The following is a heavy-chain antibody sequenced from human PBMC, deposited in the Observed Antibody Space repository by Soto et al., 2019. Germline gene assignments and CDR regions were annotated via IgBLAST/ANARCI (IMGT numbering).Heavy chain of an antibody. V-gene: IGHV4-39*07. CDR1: GASLSSISYY. Sequence: PSETLSLTCTVSGASLSSISYYWGWIRQPPGKGLEWVGSIFFTGNIYYNPSLKSRVTISVDTSKNQFSLKLSSVTAADTAVYYCARTLYDFWSSGGMDVWGQGTTVTVSS. J-gene: IGHJ6*02. D-gene: IGHD3-3*01. CDR2: IFFTGNI. CDR3: ARTLYDFWSSGGMDV.